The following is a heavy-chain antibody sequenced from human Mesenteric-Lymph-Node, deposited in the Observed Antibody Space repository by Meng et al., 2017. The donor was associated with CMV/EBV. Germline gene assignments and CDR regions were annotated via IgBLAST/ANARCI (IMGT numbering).Heavy chain of an antibody. CDR2: MRYDGSDE. CDR1: GFTFTSYG. Sequence: GGSLRLSCAASGFTFTSYGIHWVRQAPGKGLEWLASMRYDGSDEYYLDAVRGRFTISRDNSKKTLYLQMNSLRAEDTGVYYCAKDPHEFWSPYFLDSWGQGTLVTVSS. J-gene: IGHJ4*02. D-gene: IGHD3-3*01. CDR3: AKDPHEFWSPYFLDS. V-gene: IGHV3-30*02.